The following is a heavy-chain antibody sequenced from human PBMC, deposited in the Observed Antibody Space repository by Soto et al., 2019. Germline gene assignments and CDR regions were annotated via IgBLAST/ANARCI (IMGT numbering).Heavy chain of an antibody. CDR3: ARDIGSYAYGEGY. V-gene: IGHV4-30-4*01. D-gene: IGHD3-10*01. CDR1: GDSIRSGNHY. Sequence: PSETLSLTCTVSGDSIRSGNHYWSWIRQPPGKGLEWIGYIYYSGSTYYSPSLKSRATISVDTSKNQFSLKLSSVTAADTAVYYCARDIGSYAYGEGYWGQGIQVTVSS. CDR2: IYYSGST. J-gene: IGHJ4*02.